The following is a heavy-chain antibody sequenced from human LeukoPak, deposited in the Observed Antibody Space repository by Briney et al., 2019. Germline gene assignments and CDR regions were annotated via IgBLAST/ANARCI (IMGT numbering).Heavy chain of an antibody. CDR3: ARVAVNQGGPDY. CDR1: GFTVSSNY. D-gene: IGHD1-14*01. CDR2: IYSGGST. V-gene: IGHV3-53*01. Sequence: GGPLRLSCAASGFTVSSNYMSWVGQAPGKGLEWVSVIYSGGSTYYADSVRARFTISRDNSKNTLYLQMNSLRAEDTALYYCARVAVNQGGPDYWGQGTLVTVSS. J-gene: IGHJ4*02.